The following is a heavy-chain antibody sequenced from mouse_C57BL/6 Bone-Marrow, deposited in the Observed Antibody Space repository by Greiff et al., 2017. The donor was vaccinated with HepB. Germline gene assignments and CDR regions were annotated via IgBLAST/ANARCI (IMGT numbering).Heavy chain of an antibody. CDR1: GYTFTSYW. Sequence: VQLQQPGAELVKPGASVKLSCKASGYTFTSYWMHWVKQRPGQGLEWIGMIHPNSGSTNYNEKFKSKATLPVDKSSSTAYMQLSSLTSEDSAVYYCARCTTVVAHYYAMDYWGQGTSVTVSS. CDR2: IHPNSGST. V-gene: IGHV1-64*01. CDR3: ARCTTVVAHYYAMDY. J-gene: IGHJ4*01. D-gene: IGHD1-1*01.